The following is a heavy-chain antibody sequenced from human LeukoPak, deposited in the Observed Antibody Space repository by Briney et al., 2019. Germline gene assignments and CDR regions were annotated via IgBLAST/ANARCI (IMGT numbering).Heavy chain of an antibody. CDR3: AREGSGSIKDDAFDI. CDR2: INPSGGST. CDR1: GYTFTSYY. J-gene: IGHJ3*02. V-gene: IGHV1-46*01. Sequence: ASVKVSCKASGYTFTSYYMHWVRQAPGQGLEWMGIINPSGGSTSYAQKFQGRVTMTRDTSTSTVYMELSSLRSEDTAVYYCAREGSGSIKDDAFDIWGQGTMVTVSS. D-gene: IGHD1-26*01.